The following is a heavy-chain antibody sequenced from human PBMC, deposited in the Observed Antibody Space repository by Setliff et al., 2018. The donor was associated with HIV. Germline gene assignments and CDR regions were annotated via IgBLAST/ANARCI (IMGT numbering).Heavy chain of an antibody. D-gene: IGHD3-3*01. V-gene: IGHV3-66*02. CDR2: IYSGGNT. Sequence: GSLRLSCVASGFNVSGNYMTWVRQAPGKGLEWVSLIYSGGNTRYADSVKGRFTISRDSSKNSLFLQMNSLRAEDTAVYYCAYYDFWGGPSSAYYFDYWGQGTLVTVSS. CDR3: AYYDFWGGPSSAYYFDY. CDR1: GFNVSGNY. J-gene: IGHJ4*02.